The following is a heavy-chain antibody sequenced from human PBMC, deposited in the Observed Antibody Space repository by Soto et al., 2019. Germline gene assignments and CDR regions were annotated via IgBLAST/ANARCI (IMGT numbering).Heavy chain of an antibody. D-gene: IGHD3-3*01. CDR3: AGILEWLYLRYYYYMDV. V-gene: IGHV3-23*01. CDR1: GFTFSSYA. Sequence: GGSLRLSCAASGFTFSSYAMSWVRQAPGKGLEWVSAISGSGGSTYYADSVKGRFTISRDNSKNTLYLQMNSLRAEDTAVYYCAGILEWLYLRYYYYMDVWGKGTTVTVSS. CDR2: ISGSGGST. J-gene: IGHJ6*03.